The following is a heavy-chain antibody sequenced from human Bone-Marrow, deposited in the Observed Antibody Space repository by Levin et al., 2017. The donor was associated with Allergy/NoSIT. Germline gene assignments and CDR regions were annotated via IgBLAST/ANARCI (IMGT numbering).Heavy chain of an antibody. V-gene: IGHV1-69*13. J-gene: IGHJ6*03. CDR2: IIPIFGTA. D-gene: IGHD3-9*01. CDR1: GGTFSSYA. CDR3: ARDSYDILTPMAHHGRIYYMDV. Sequence: ASVKVSCKASGGTFSSYAISWVRQAPGQGLEWMGGIIPIFGTANYAQKFQGRVTITADESTSTAYMELSSLRSEDTAVYYCARDSYDILTPMAHHGRIYYMDVWGKGTTVTVSS.